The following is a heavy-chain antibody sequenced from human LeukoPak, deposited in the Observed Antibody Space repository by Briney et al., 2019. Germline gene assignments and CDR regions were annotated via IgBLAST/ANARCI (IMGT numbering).Heavy chain of an antibody. CDR1: EYTFTGYY. V-gene: IGHV1-46*01. Sequence: ASVKVSCKASEYTFTGYYMHWVRQAPGQGLEWMGMIYPRDGSTSYAQKFQGRVTVTRDTSTGTVHMELSGLRSEDTAVYYCARDQEAFDYWGQGTLVTVSS. CDR2: IYPRDGST. J-gene: IGHJ4*02. CDR3: ARDQEAFDY.